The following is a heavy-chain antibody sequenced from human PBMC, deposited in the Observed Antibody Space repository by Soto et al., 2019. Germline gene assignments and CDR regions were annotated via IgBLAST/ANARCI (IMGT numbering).Heavy chain of an antibody. Sequence: SAALSLTCAVYGASFRGYYWSWIRQPAGKGLERIGEINHSGSTNYNPSLKGRVTISVDTSKNQFSLKLSSVTAADTAVYYCARDRNYDITGYYHNWFDHWGQGTLVTVSS. D-gene: IGHD3-22*01. CDR1: GASFRGYY. J-gene: IGHJ5*02. CDR2: INHSGST. V-gene: IGHV4-34*01. CDR3: ARDRNYDITGYYHNWFDH.